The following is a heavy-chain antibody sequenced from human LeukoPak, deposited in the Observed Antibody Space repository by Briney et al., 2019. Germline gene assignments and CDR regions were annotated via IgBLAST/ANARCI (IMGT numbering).Heavy chain of an antibody. V-gene: IGHV4-61*02. D-gene: IGHD3-10*02. CDR1: GGSISSGSYY. CDR3: ARDIPGGGYYDRYNWFDP. Sequence: PSQTLSLTCTVSGGSISSGSYYWSWIRQPAGEGLEWIGRIYTSGSTNYNPSLKSRVTISVDTSKNQFSLKLSSVTAADTAVYYCARDIPGGGYYDRYNWFDPWGQGTLVTVSS. J-gene: IGHJ5*02. CDR2: IYTSGST.